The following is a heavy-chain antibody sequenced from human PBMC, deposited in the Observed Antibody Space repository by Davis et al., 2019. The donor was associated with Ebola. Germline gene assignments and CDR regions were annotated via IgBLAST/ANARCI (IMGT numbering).Heavy chain of an antibody. CDR1: GFTFSSYS. CDR2: ISSSSSYI. Sequence: GESLKISCAASGFTFSSYSMNWVRQAPGKGLEWVSSISSSSSYIYYADSVKGRFTISRDNAKNSLYLQMNSLRAEDTAVYYCARTPIAVAGTADYWGQGTLVTVSS. V-gene: IGHV3-21*01. J-gene: IGHJ4*02. CDR3: ARTPIAVAGTADY. D-gene: IGHD6-19*01.